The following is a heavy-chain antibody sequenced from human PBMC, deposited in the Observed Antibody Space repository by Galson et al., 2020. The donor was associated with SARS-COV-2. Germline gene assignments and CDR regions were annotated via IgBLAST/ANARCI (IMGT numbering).Heavy chain of an antibody. V-gene: IGHV3-21*01. D-gene: IGHD5-18*01. CDR3: AREVDTAMGDLLLDGMDV. CDR2: ISSSSSYI. CDR1: GFTFSSYS. J-gene: IGHJ6*02. Sequence: TGGSLRLSCAASGFTFSSYSMNWVRQAPGKGLEWVSSISSSSSYIYYADSVKGRFTISRDNAKNSLYLQMNSLRAEDTAVYYCAREVDTAMGDLLLDGMDVWGQGTTVTVSS.